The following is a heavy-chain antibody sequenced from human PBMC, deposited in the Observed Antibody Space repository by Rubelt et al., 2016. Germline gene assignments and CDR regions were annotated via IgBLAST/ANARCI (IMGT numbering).Heavy chain of an antibody. CDR3: AKPPFGGSGLDY. J-gene: IGHJ4*02. Sequence: AASGFTFSSYGMHWVRQAPGKGLEWVAVISYDGSNKYYADSVKGRFTISRDNSKNTLYLQMNSLRAEDTAVYYCAKPPFGGSGLDYWGQGTLVTVSS. D-gene: IGHD3-10*01. V-gene: IGHV3-30*18. CDR2: ISYDGSNK. CDR1: GFTFSSYG.